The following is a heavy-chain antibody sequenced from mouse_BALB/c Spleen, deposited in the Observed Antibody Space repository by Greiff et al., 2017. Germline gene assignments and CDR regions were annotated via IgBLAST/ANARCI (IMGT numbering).Heavy chain of an antibody. CDR3: ARHEDYDYAMDY. CDR1: GFTFSSYG. Sequence: EVQGVESGGDLVKPGGSLKLSCAASGFTFSSYGMSWVRQTPDKRLEWVATISSGGSYTYYPDSVKGRFTISRDNAKNTLYLQMSSLKSEDTAMYYCARHEDYDYAMDYWGQGTSVTVSS. J-gene: IGHJ4*01. D-gene: IGHD2-4*01. V-gene: IGHV5-6*01. CDR2: ISSGGSYT.